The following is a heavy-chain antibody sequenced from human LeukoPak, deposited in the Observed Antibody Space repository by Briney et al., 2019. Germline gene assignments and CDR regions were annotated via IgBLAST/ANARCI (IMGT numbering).Heavy chain of an antibody. J-gene: IGHJ4*02. V-gene: IGHV3-49*03. CDR2: IRSKAYGGTT. CDR3: TRERHYDSSGYLDY. CDR1: GFTFGDYA. D-gene: IGHD3-22*01. Sequence: AGGSLRLSCTASGFTFGDYAMSWFRQAPGKGLEWVGFIRSKAYGGTTEYAASVKGRFTISRDDSKSIAYLQMNSLKTEDTAVYYCTRERHYDSSGYLDYWGQGTLVTVSS.